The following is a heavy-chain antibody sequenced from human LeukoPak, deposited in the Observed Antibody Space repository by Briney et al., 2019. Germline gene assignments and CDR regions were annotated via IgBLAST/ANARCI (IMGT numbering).Heavy chain of an antibody. CDR2: INIDGSTT. D-gene: IGHD6-13*01. CDR1: GFTFSSYW. J-gene: IGHJ4*02. Sequence: GGSLRLSCAASGFTFSSYWMHWVRHAPGKGPVWVSRINIDGSTTNYADSVKGRFTISRDNAKNTLYLQMNSLRPEDTAVYYCASAAAGFRNYFDYWGQGTLVTVSS. CDR3: ASAAAGFRNYFDY. V-gene: IGHV3-74*01.